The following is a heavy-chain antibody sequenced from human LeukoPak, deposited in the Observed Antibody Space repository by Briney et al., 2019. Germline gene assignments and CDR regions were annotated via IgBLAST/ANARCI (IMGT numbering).Heavy chain of an antibody. CDR2: IYPSDSQT. CDR3: ARRSIAAADVAFDI. V-gene: IGHV5-51*01. J-gene: IGHJ3*02. D-gene: IGHD6-13*01. Sequence: GESLKISCKASGYTFTRNWIGWVRQTPYKGLEWMGIIYPSDSQTKYSPAFEGQVTISADRSINTAYLQWSSLKASDTAMYYCARRSIAAADVAFDIWGQGTMVTVSS. CDR1: GYTFTRNW.